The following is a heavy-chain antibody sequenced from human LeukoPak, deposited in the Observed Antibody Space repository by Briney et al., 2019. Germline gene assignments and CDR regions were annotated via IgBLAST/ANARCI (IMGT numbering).Heavy chain of an antibody. CDR1: GFTFDDYA. V-gene: IGHV3-43D*03. CDR3: AKDAAGPYYYYMDV. Sequence: PGGSLRLSCAASGFTFDDYAMHWVRQAPGKGLEWVSLISWDGGSTYYADSVKGRFTISRDNSKNSLYLQMKSLRAEDTALYYCAKDAAGPYYYYMDVWGKGTTVTVSS. J-gene: IGHJ6*03. CDR2: ISWDGGST. D-gene: IGHD6-13*01.